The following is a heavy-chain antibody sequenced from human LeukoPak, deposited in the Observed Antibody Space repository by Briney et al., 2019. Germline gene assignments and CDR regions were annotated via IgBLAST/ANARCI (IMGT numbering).Heavy chain of an antibody. CDR3: ARSPTVVVTAYYFDY. Sequence: GASVKVSCKASGGTFSSYAISWVRQAPGQGLEWMGGIIPIFGTANYAQKFQGRVTITADKSTSTAYMELSSLRSEDTAVYYCARSPTVVVTAYYFDYWGQGTLVTVSS. V-gene: IGHV1-69*06. CDR1: GGTFSSYA. D-gene: IGHD2-21*02. CDR2: IIPIFGTA. J-gene: IGHJ4*02.